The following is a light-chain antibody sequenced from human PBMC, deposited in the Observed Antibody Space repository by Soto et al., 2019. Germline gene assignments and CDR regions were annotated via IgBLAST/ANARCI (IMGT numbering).Light chain of an antibody. CDR1: QSINSW. J-gene: IGKJ4*01. V-gene: IGKV1-5*03. CDR3: QQYESYPLT. CDR2: TAS. Sequence: DLQMTQSPSTLSASVGDRVTITCRASQSINSWLAWYQQKPGKAPKLLIHTASSLESGVPSRFSGSASGTELTLTISSLQPDDFATYYCQQYESYPLTFGGGTKVEIK.